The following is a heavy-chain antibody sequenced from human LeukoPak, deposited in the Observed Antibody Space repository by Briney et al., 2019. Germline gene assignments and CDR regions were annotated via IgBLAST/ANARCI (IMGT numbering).Heavy chain of an antibody. J-gene: IGHJ3*02. Sequence: PGGSLRLSCAASGFTFSSYSMNWVRQAPGKGLEWVSSVSSSSSYIYYADSVKGRFTISGDNAKNSLYLQMNSLRAEDAAVYYCAREGCSGGSCYGRGAFDIWGQGTMVTVSS. D-gene: IGHD2-15*01. CDR3: AREGCSGGSCYGRGAFDI. CDR2: VSSSSSYI. CDR1: GFTFSSYS. V-gene: IGHV3-21*01.